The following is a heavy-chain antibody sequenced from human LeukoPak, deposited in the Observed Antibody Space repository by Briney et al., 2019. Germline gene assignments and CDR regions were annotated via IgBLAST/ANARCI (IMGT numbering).Heavy chain of an antibody. D-gene: IGHD1-1*01. V-gene: IGHV1-69*13. CDR3: ARKTGTTSGAFDI. CDR1: GGTFSSYA. Sequence: ASVKVSCKASGGTFSSYAISWVRQAPGQGLEWMGGIIPIFGTANYAQKSQGRVTITADESTSTAYMELSSLRSEDTAVYYCARKTGTTSGAFDIWGQGTMVTVSS. CDR2: IIPIFGTA. J-gene: IGHJ3*02.